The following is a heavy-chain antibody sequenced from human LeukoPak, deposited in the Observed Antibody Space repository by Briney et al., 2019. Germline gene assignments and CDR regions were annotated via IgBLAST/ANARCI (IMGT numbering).Heavy chain of an antibody. CDR1: GFTFRDYS. Sequence: GGSLRLSCAASGFTFRDYSMAWVRQVPGGGPGWVPAISIPTFTLYADPVKGRFIISRDNSKNTLYLQMDNLRAEDTAVYYCVKERDRGVDVADDFDLWGQGTLVTVSS. CDR3: VKERDRGVDVADDFDL. J-gene: IGHJ4*02. CDR2: ISIPTFT. D-gene: IGHD6-19*01. V-gene: IGHV3-23*01.